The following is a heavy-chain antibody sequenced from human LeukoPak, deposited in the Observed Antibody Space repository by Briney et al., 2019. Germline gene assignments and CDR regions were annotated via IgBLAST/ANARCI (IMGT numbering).Heavy chain of an antibody. V-gene: IGHV3-23*01. CDR1: GFTFSSYA. CDR2: ISGSGGST. CDR3: AKGTRLLRFLEWLLYFRY. D-gene: IGHD3-3*01. J-gene: IGHJ4*02. Sequence: GGSLRLSCAASGFTFSSYAMSWVRQAPGKGLEWVSAISGSGGSTYYAGSVKGRFTISRDNSKNTLYLQMNSLRAEDTAVYYCAKGTRLLRFLEWLLYFRYWGQGTLVTVSS.